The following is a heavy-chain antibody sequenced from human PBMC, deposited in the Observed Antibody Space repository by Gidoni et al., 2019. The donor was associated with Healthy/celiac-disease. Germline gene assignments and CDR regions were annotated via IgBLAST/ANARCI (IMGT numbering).Heavy chain of an antibody. V-gene: IGHV4-31*01. CDR3: ARGNSGSYEFDY. CDR1: GGSISSGGYY. J-gene: IGHJ4*02. CDR2: IYYSGST. Sequence: QVQLQESGPGLVKPSQTLSLTCTVSGGSISSGGYYWSWIRQHPGKGLEWIGYIYYSGSTYYNPSLKSLVTISVDTSKNQFSLKLSSVTAADTAVYYCARGNSGSYEFDYWGQGTLVTVSS. D-gene: IGHD1-26*01.